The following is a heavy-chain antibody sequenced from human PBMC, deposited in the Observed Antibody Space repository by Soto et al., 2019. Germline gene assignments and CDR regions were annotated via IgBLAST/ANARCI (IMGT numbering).Heavy chain of an antibody. Sequence: SGPTLVNPTQTLTLTCIFSGFSLRTSGVGVGWIRQHPGKALEWLGFIYWNDDKRYSPSLKSRLTITKDTSKNQVVLTMTNMDPVDTATYYCAKSGSSGWYGWFDPWCQGTLVTVSS. CDR3: AKSGSSGWYGWFDP. V-gene: IGHV2-5*01. J-gene: IGHJ5*02. D-gene: IGHD6-19*01. CDR2: IYWNDDK. CDR1: GFSLRTSGVG.